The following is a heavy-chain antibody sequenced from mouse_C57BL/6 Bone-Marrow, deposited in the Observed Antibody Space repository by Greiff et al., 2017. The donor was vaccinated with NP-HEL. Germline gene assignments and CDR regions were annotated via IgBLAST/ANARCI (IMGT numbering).Heavy chain of an antibody. Sequence: VQLQQPGAELVRPGTSVKLSCKASGYTFTSYWMHWVKQRPGQGLEWIGVIDPSDSYTNSNQKFKGKATLTVATSSSTAYMQLSSLTSEDSAVYYCVKSYYYGSKAWFAYWGQGTLVTVSA. CDR3: VKSYYYGSKAWFAY. V-gene: IGHV1-59*01. CDR2: IDPSDSYT. J-gene: IGHJ3*01. D-gene: IGHD1-1*01. CDR1: GYTFTSYW.